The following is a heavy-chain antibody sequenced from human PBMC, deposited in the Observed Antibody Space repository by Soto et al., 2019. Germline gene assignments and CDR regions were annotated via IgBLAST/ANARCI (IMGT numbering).Heavy chain of an antibody. CDR2: IYHSGST. Sequence: QVQLQESGPGLVKPSGTLSLTCAVSGGSISSSNWWSWVRQPPGKGLEWIGEIYHSGSTNYNPSLKSRVTISVDKSKTQFSLKLSSVTAADTAVYYCARKELLWFGELVNWFDPWGQGTLVTVSS. CDR1: GGSISSSNW. CDR3: ARKELLWFGELVNWFDP. D-gene: IGHD3-10*01. V-gene: IGHV4-4*02. J-gene: IGHJ5*02.